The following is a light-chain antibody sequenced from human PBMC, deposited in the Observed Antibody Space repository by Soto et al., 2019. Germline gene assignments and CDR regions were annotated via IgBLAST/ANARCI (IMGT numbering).Light chain of an antibody. V-gene: IGKV3-20*01. J-gene: IGKJ2*02. Sequence: EIVLTQKPATLSLSPGERATLSCRTSQRYSSSLAWYPQKPGQAPRLPIYGAFSRATCIPDRFSGHGSGTSITLAISRLAAGDSAVYFCPQCESLLCTFGQGAKVDIK. CDR2: GAF. CDR1: QRYSSS. CDR3: PQCESLLCT.